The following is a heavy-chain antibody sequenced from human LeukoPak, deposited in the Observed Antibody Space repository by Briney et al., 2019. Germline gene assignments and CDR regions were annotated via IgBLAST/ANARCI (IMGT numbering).Heavy chain of an antibody. J-gene: IGHJ4*02. Sequence: GRSLRLSCAASGFTFDTFGMNWVRQAPGKRLEWVAVIWYDGSNKYYADSVKGRFTISRDNSKSTLYLQVNSLRAEDTAVYYCARESGNYFDFDYWGQGTLVTVSS. CDR2: IWYDGSNK. CDR1: GFTFDTFG. V-gene: IGHV3-33*01. D-gene: IGHD1-26*01. CDR3: ARESGNYFDFDY.